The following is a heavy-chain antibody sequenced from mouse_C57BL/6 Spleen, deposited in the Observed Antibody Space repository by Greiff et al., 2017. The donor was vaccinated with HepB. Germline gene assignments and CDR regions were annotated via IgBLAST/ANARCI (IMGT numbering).Heavy chain of an antibody. J-gene: IGHJ2*01. Sequence: VQLQQSGPELVKPGASVKISCKASGYAFSSSWMNWVKQRPGKGLEWIGRIYPGDGDTNYNGKFKGKATLTADKSSSTAYMQLSSLTSEDSAVYFCARGGRTGDYWGQGTTLTVSS. CDR2: IYPGDGDT. V-gene: IGHV1-82*01. CDR3: ARGGRTGDY. CDR1: GYAFSSSW.